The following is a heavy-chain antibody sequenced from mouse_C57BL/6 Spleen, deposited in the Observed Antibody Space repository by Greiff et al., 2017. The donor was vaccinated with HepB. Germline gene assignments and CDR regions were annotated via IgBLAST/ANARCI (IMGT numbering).Heavy chain of an antibody. V-gene: IGHV5-17*01. CDR3: ARANWAYYYAMDY. J-gene: IGHJ4*01. Sequence: DVHLVESGGGLVKPGGSLKLSCAASGFTFSDYGMHWVRQAPEKGLEWVAYISSGSSTIYYADTVKGRFTISRDNAKNTLFLQMTSLRSEDTAMYYCARANWAYYYAMDYWGQGTSVTVSS. CDR1: GFTFSDYG. D-gene: IGHD4-1*01. CDR2: ISSGSSTI.